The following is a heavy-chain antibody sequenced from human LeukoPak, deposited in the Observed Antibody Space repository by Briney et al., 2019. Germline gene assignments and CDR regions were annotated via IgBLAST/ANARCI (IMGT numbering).Heavy chain of an antibody. J-gene: IGHJ4*02. CDR2: IYYSGST. CDR3: ARASTSCFDY. V-gene: IGHV4-31*03. CDR1: GVSISSGGYY. Sequence: SETLSLTCTVSGVSISSGGYYWSWIRQHPGKGLEWIGYIYYSGSTYYNPSLKGRVTISVDTSKNQFSLKLSSVTAADTAVYYCARASTSCFDYWGQGTLVTVSS. D-gene: IGHD2-2*01.